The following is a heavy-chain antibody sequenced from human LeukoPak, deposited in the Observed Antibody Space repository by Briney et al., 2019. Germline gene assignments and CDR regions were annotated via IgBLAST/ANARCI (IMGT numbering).Heavy chain of an antibody. V-gene: IGHV3-30-3*01. Sequence: GGSLRLSCAASGFTFSSYAMHWVRQAPGKGLEWVAVISYDGSNKYYADSVKGRFTISRDDAKNSLFLQMSSLRAEDTAVYYCARHPSGTDYGFDYWGQGTLVTVSS. CDR3: ARHPSGTDYGFDY. CDR2: ISYDGSNK. CDR1: GFTFSSYA. D-gene: IGHD1-26*01. J-gene: IGHJ4*02.